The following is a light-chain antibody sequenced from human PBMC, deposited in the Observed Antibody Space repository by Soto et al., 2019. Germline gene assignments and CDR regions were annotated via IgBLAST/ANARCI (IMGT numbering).Light chain of an antibody. CDR3: QQYGSPWT. Sequence: EIVLTQSPGTLSLSPGERATLSCRASQSISSSYLAWYQQKPGQAPRPLIYGASSRATGIPDRFSGSGSGTDFPLTISRLEPEDFAVYYCQQYGSPWTFGQGTKVEIK. CDR1: QSISSSY. CDR2: GAS. V-gene: IGKV3-20*01. J-gene: IGKJ1*01.